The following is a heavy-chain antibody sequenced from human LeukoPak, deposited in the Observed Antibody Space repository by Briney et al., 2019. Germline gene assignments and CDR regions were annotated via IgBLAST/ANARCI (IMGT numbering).Heavy chain of an antibody. CDR3: ARDRNTGSSYEDLFEY. Sequence: GGSLRLSCAASGFTFSRYWMHWVRQAPGKGLVWVSRINSDGSSTSYADSVKGRFTIYRDNAKNTLYLQMNSLRAEDTSVYYCARDRNTGSSYEDLFEYWGQGSLVTVSS. J-gene: IGHJ4*02. D-gene: IGHD1-26*01. CDR1: GFTFSRYW. V-gene: IGHV3-74*01. CDR2: INSDGSST.